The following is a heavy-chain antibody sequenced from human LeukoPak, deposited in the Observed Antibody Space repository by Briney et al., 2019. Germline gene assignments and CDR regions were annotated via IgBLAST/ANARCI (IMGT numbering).Heavy chain of an antibody. Sequence: GGSLRLSCAASGFNFSPYSMNWLRQAPGKGLEWLSYIDSTSGTIYYADSVRGRFTISGDNAKNSLYLQMNSLRAEDTAVYYCARVRSSYYYESSGYYHYDVFDIWGQGTMVTVSS. D-gene: IGHD3-22*01. CDR3: ARVRSSYYYESSGYYHYDVFDI. J-gene: IGHJ3*02. CDR1: GFNFSPYS. V-gene: IGHV3-48*01. CDR2: IDSTSGTI.